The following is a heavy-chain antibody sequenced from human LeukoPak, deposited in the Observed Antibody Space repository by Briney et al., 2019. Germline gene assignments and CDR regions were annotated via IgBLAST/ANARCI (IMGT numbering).Heavy chain of an antibody. V-gene: IGHV4-4*08. CDR2: GYRFGNT. CDR1: GDSISSDY. Sequence: PSETLSLTCTVSGDSISSDYWSWIRQPPGKGLEWIGYGYRFGNTDYNPSLMRRVTISLDTSKKQLSLNLTSVTAADTAVYYCAGRGQRYFRDWGQGTLVTVSS. CDR3: AGRGQRYFRD. J-gene: IGHJ1*01.